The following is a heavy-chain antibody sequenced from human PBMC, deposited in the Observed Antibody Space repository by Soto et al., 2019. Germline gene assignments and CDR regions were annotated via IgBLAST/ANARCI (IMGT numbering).Heavy chain of an antibody. D-gene: IGHD2-21*01. CDR2: INPSNEVT. J-gene: IGHJ4*02. CDR1: GYTFSAYY. CDR3: MRGGWGYSPIDY. V-gene: IGHV1-2*02. Sequence: QVYLLQSGAEVKKVGASVTVSCKTSGYTFSAYYVHWARRTPGRGFQWLGWINPSNEVTTFSEFFQGRITMTRDTSTNTVHMELNRLTSDDTAVYHCMRGGWGYSPIDYWGQGTQVTVSS.